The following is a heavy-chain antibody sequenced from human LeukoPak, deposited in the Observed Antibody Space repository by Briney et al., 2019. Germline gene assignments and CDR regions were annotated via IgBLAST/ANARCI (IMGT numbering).Heavy chain of an antibody. J-gene: IGHJ4*02. D-gene: IGHD4-17*01. CDR2: IWYDGSTK. CDR3: ARDLGMTDGDYVSYFDY. V-gene: IGHV3-30*04. CDR1: GFTFSSYA. Sequence: GGSLRLSCAASGFTFSSYAMHWVRHAPGKGLEWVAVIWYDGSTKYYADAVKGRFTISRDNAKNSLYLQMNSLRAEDTALYYCARDLGMTDGDYVSYFDYWGQGTLVTVSS.